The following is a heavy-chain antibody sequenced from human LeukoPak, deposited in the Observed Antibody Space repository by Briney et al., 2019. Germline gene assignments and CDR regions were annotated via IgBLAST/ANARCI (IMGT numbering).Heavy chain of an antibody. D-gene: IGHD4-17*01. CDR1: GFIFSNYA. V-gene: IGHV3-23*01. Sequence: AGGSLRLSCAASGFIFSNYAMTWVCQVPGKGLEWVSSSGSTTDCSDSVKGRFTISRDNSKNTLYLQMNSLRADDTAVYYCTRDSSYGDYSTAFDYWGQGALVTVSS. CDR3: TRDSSYGDYSTAFDY. J-gene: IGHJ4*02. CDR2: SGSTT.